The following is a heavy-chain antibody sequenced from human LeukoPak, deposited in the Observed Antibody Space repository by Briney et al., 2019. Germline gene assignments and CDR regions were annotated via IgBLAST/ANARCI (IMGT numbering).Heavy chain of an antibody. CDR2: MSKTGATI. CDR3: AREYASGTNFDL. CDR1: GFTLSDYF. Sequence: GGSLRLSCAASGFTLSDYFMIWVRQIPAKGLQWVAYMSKTGATIQHEDAVKGRFTISRDNAQNALFLQMNSLRVDDSGMYFCAREYASGTNFDLWGQGTLVTVSS. J-gene: IGHJ4*02. D-gene: IGHD2-15*01. V-gene: IGHV3-11*01.